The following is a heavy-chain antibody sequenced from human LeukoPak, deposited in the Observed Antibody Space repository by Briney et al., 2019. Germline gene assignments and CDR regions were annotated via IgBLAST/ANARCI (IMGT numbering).Heavy chain of an antibody. CDR1: GFTFSSYA. Sequence: PGGSLRLSCAASGFTFSSYALHWVRQAPGKGLEWVALISYDGSNKDYADSVKGRFTISRDNSKNTLYLQMNSLRVEDTAVYYCARDPQRIAAAGPLDVWGQGTTVTVSS. D-gene: IGHD6-13*01. CDR3: ARDPQRIAAAGPLDV. V-gene: IGHV3-30-3*01. CDR2: ISYDGSNK. J-gene: IGHJ6*02.